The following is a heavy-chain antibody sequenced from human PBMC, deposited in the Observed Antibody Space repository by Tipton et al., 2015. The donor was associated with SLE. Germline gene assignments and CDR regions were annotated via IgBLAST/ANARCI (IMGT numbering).Heavy chain of an antibody. CDR2: ICYSGST. Sequence: TLSLTCTVSGDSISSSSNYWGWIRQPPGKGLVGIGSICYSGSTYYNPSLNGRVTISVDTTQNQFSLKVSSVTAADTAVYYCARLVGAYDILTGYYQRYFDYWGQGTLVTVSS. V-gene: IGHV4-39*01. J-gene: IGHJ4*02. CDR1: GDSISSSSNY. CDR3: ARLVGAYDILTGYYQRYFDY. D-gene: IGHD3-9*01.